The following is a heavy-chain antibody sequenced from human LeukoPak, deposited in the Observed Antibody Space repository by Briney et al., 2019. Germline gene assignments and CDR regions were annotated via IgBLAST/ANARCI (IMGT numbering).Heavy chain of an antibody. V-gene: IGHV4-38-2*02. J-gene: IGHJ6*03. D-gene: IGHD2-2*01. Sequence: KPSETLSLTCIVSDDSISSGYYWGWIRQAPGKGLEWIGTIFHGGSTYYNPSLKSRVTISVDTSKNQFSLKLSSVTAADTAVYYCARGRPEVYYYYYMDVWGKGTTVTVSS. CDR3: ARGRPEVYYYYYMDV. CDR2: IFHGGST. CDR1: DDSISSGYY.